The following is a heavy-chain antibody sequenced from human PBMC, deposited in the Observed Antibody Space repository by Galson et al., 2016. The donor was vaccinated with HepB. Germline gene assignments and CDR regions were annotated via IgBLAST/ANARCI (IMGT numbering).Heavy chain of an antibody. CDR1: GYTFINYG. J-gene: IGHJ2*01. Sequence: SVKVSCKASGYTFINYGISWVRQAPGLGLEWMGWISAYNGKTNYAQKFKGRVTMTTDTSTSTAYTVLRSLRSDDTAVYYCARDRDYGDYIQLWYFDLWGRGTLLTVSS. CDR2: ISAYNGKT. CDR3: ARDRDYGDYIQLWYFDL. V-gene: IGHV1-18*01. D-gene: IGHD4-17*01.